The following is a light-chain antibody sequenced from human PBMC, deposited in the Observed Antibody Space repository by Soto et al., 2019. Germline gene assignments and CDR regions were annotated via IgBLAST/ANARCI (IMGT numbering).Light chain of an antibody. CDR2: KAS. CDR1: QSISEW. CDR3: QQYYSFCA. V-gene: IGKV1-5*03. Sequence: DIQMTQSPSTLSASVGDRVTITCRASQSISEWLAWYQQKPGKAPKLLIYKASTLESGVPSRFGGSGSGTEFTLTISSLQPDDFATYYCQQYYSFCAFGQGTKVEIK. J-gene: IGKJ1*01.